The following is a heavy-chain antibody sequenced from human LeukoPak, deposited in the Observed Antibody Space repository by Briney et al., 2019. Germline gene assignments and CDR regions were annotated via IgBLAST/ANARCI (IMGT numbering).Heavy chain of an antibody. J-gene: IGHJ4*02. Sequence: PSETLSLTCTVSGGSISSGSDYWSWIRQPAGKGLEWIGRIYTSGSTNYNPSLKSRVTISVDTSKNQFSLKLSSVTAADTAVYYCARVKEQLGGGDYFDYWGQGTLVTVSS. CDR2: IYTSGST. CDR1: GGSISSGSDY. V-gene: IGHV4-61*02. CDR3: ARVKEQLGGGDYFDY. D-gene: IGHD6-6*01.